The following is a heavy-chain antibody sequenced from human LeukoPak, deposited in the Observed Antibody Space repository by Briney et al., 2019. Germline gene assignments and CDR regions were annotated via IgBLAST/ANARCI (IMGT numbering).Heavy chain of an antibody. Sequence: GASLRLSCAASGFTFNNYAMSWVRQAPGKGLEWVSAILGSGRSAYYADSVKGRFTISRDNSKNSLFLQMNSLRVEDTALYYCSKWGDYDVLTGYYDSDFWGQGTLVTVSA. CDR3: SKWGDYDVLTGYYDSDF. CDR2: ILGSGRSA. D-gene: IGHD3-9*01. V-gene: IGHV3-23*01. CDR1: GFTFNNYA. J-gene: IGHJ4*02.